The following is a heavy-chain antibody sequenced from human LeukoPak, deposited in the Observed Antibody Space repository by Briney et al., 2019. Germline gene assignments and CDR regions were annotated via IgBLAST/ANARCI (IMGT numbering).Heavy chain of an antibody. Sequence: PSETLSLTCTVSGGSISSYYWSWIRQPPGKGLEWIGYIYHSGSTYYNPSLKSRVTISVDRSKNQFSLKVSSVTAADTAVYYCARDATASDYGDAFDIWGQGTMVTVSS. CDR3: ARDATASDYGDAFDI. D-gene: IGHD4-17*01. CDR2: IYHSGST. CDR1: GGSISSYY. J-gene: IGHJ3*02. V-gene: IGHV4-59*12.